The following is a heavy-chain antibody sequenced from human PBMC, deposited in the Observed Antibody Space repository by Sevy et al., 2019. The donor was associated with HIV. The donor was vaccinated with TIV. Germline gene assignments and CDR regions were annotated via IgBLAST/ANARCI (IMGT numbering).Heavy chain of an antibody. CDR1: GFTFSSYS. D-gene: IGHD3-10*01. V-gene: IGHV3-48*02. Sequence: GGSLRLSCVASGFTFSSYSMNWVRQAPGKGLEWVSYISSISSTKNYADSVKGRFTISRDNAKNSLYLQMNGLRDEDTAVHYCTREVIPYRYGSAIVDTWGQGTLVTVSS. J-gene: IGHJ5*02. CDR2: ISSISSTK. CDR3: TREVIPYRYGSAIVDT.